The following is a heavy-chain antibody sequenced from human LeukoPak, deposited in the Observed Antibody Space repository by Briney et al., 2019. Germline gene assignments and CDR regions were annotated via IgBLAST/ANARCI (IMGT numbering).Heavy chain of an antibody. J-gene: IGHJ6*03. V-gene: IGHV1-24*01. CDR3: ATGVIRYYYYYYMDV. CDR1: GYTLTELS. CDR2: FDPEDGET. D-gene: IGHD3-16*02. Sequence: ASVKVSCKVSGYTLTELSMHWVRHAPGKGLEWMGGFDPEDGETIYAQKSQGRVTMTEDTSTDNAYMELSSLKSEDTAVYYCATGVIRYYYYYYMDVWGKGTTVTVSS.